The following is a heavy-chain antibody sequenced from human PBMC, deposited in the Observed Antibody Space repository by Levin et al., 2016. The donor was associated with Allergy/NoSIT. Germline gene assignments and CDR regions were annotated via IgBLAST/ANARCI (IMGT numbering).Heavy chain of an antibody. V-gene: IGHV1-24*01. Sequence: ASVKVSCKVSGYTLTELSMHWVRQAPGKGLEWMGGFDPEDGETIYAQKFQGRVTMTEDTSTDTAYMELSSLRSEDTAVYYCATWELLMVRGVIITRMDVWGQGTTVTVSS. CDR2: FDPEDGET. CDR1: GYTLTELS. D-gene: IGHD3-10*01. J-gene: IGHJ6*02. CDR3: ATWELLMVRGVIITRMDV.